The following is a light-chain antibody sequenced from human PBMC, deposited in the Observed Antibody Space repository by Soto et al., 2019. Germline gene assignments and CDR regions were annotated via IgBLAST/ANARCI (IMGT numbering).Light chain of an antibody. CDR1: QSLLHSNGYSF. Sequence: DIVMTQSPLSLPVTPGEPASISCRSSQSLLHSNGYSFLDWYLQKPGQSPQLLIYLGSNRASGVPDRFSGSGSGTDFTLKISRVEAEDVGVYYCMQALQTPWTFGQGTKVDNK. CDR3: MQALQTPWT. J-gene: IGKJ1*01. V-gene: IGKV2-28*01. CDR2: LGS.